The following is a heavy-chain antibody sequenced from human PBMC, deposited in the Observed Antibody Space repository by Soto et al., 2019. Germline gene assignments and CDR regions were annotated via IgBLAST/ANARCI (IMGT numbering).Heavy chain of an antibody. J-gene: IGHJ6*02. Sequence: SGPTLVNPTQTLTLTCTFSGFSLTSTGMCVNWVRQPPGKALEWLALIDWHDDKYYNTSLKTRLSISRDTSKNQVVLKLTNMDPVDTATYSCGRVHTAGAFYYYGTDVWGQGTTVTVSS. D-gene: IGHD3-10*01. V-gene: IGHV2-70*20. CDR1: GFSLTSTGMC. CDR3: GRVHTAGAFYYYGTDV. CDR2: IDWHDDK.